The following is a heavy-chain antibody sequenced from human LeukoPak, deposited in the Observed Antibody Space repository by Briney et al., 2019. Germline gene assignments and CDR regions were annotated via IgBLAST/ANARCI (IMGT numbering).Heavy chain of an antibody. V-gene: IGHV1-69*04. CDR2: IIPILGIA. CDR3: ATWPDTAMVTYYGMDV. CDR1: GGTFSSYA. J-gene: IGHJ6*02. Sequence: GASVKVSCKASGGTFSSYAISWVRQAPGQGLEWMGRIIPILGIANYAQKFQGRATITADKSTSTAYMELSSLRSEDTAVYYCATWPDTAMVTYYGMDVWGQGTTVTVSS. D-gene: IGHD5-18*01.